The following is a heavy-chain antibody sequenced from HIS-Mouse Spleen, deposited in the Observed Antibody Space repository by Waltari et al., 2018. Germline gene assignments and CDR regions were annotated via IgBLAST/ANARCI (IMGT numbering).Heavy chain of an antibody. CDR3: ARDYYGDYVAFDI. CDR2: IKQDGSEK. Sequence: EVQLVESGGGLVQPGGSLRLSCAASGFTFSSYWWSWVCQATGKGLEWVDNIKQDGSEKYYVDSVKGRFTISRDNAKNSLYLQMNSLRAEDTAVYYCARDYYGDYVAFDIWGQGTMVTVSS. D-gene: IGHD4-17*01. V-gene: IGHV3-7*01. CDR1: GFTFSSYW. J-gene: IGHJ3*02.